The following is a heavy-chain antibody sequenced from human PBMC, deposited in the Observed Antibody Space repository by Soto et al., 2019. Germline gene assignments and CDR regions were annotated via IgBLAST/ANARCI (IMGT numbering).Heavy chain of an antibody. CDR3: GTTVGGSYYYGMDV. J-gene: IGHJ6*02. Sequence: GESLKISCKGSGYSFTSYLIGCVRQMPWKGLEWMVIIYPGDSDTRYSPSFQGQVTISADRTISTAYLQWCSLKASDTAMYYCGTTVGGSYYYGMDVWGQGTTVNVSS. CDR2: IYPGDSDT. D-gene: IGHD1-1*01. CDR1: GYSFTSYL. V-gene: IGHV5-51*01.